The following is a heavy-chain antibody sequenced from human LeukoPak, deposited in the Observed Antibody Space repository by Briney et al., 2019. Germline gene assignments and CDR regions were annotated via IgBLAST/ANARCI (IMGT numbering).Heavy chain of an antibody. D-gene: IGHD3-9*01. J-gene: IGHJ4*02. CDR1: GFTFSSYW. CDR2: INMDGFSI. CDR3: AKALYYDTIIWDY. V-gene: IGHV3-74*01. Sequence: PGGSLRLSCAASGFTFSSYWMYWVRQALGKGLVWVSRINMDGFSISYADSVKGRFTISRDNAKNTLYLQMNSLRAEDTAVYYCAKALYYDTIIWDYWGQGTLVTVSS.